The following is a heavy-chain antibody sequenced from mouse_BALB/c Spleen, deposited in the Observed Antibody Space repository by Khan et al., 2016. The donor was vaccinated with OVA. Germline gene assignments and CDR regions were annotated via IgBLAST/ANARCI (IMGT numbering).Heavy chain of an antibody. J-gene: IGHJ4*01. CDR3: ARDPPYYSMDY. CDR2: IWVSGSK. V-gene: IGHV2-6-5*01. Sequence: QVQLKQSGPRLVAPSQSLSITCTVSGFSLTDYAVSWIRQPPGKGLEWLGVIWVSGSKYYNSVLKPRLSISKDNSKSQVFLKMNSLQTDDTAMYFCARDPPYYSMDYWGQGTSVTVSS. CDR1: GFSLTDYA.